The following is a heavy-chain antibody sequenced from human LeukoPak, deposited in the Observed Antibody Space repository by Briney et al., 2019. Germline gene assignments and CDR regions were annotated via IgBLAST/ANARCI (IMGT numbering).Heavy chain of an antibody. J-gene: IGHJ4*02. CDR3: ARHNRYCSSTSCSYYFDY. CDR1: GFTFSSYW. Sequence: LSGGSLRLSCAASGFTFSSYWMSWVRQAPGKGLEWVANIKQDGSEKYYVDSVKGRFTISRDNAKNSLYLQMNSLRAEDTAVYYCARHNRYCSSTSCSYYFDYWGQGTLVTDSS. D-gene: IGHD2-2*01. V-gene: IGHV3-7*01. CDR2: IKQDGSEK.